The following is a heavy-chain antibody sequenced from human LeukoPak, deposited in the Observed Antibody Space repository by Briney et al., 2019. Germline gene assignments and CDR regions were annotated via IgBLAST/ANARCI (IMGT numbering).Heavy chain of an antibody. CDR3: ARGIRYYYGSGSQTFDP. Sequence: PSETLSLTCAVYGGSFSGYYWSWIRQPPGKGLEWIGEINHSGSTNYNPSLKSRVTISVDTSKNQFSLKLSSVTAADTAVYYCARGIRYYYGSGSQTFDPWGQGTLVTVSS. CDR1: GGSFSGYY. V-gene: IGHV4-34*01. D-gene: IGHD3-10*01. CDR2: INHSGST. J-gene: IGHJ5*02.